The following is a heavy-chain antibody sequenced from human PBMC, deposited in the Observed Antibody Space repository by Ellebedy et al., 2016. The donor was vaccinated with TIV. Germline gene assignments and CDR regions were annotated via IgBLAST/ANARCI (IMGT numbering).Heavy chain of an antibody. J-gene: IGHJ4*02. Sequence: SETLSLTXTVSGGSIGSSSYYWGWIRQPPGKGLEWIGSIYYSGSTYYNPSLKSRVTISVDTSKNQFSLKLSSVTAADTAVYYCARRQDIVPMVYANRAFDYWGQGTLVTVSS. CDR3: ARRQDIVPMVYANRAFDY. D-gene: IGHD2-8*01. V-gene: IGHV4-39*01. CDR2: IYYSGST. CDR1: GGSIGSSSYY.